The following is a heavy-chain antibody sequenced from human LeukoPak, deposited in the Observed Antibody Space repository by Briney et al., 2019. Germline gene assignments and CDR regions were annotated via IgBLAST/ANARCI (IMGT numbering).Heavy chain of an antibody. D-gene: IGHD3-22*01. CDR2: ISASGGMS. CDR1: GFNFDTYT. Sequence: GGSLRLSYAASGFNFDTYTMNWVRQAPGKGLQWVALISASGGMSYYTDSVKGRFSISRDSFRNTLHLKMNDLRTEDTAVYYCVKDTGMYSYDSSGFDNWGQGTLVTVSS. J-gene: IGHJ4*02. V-gene: IGHV3-23*01. CDR3: VKDTGMYSYDSSGFDN.